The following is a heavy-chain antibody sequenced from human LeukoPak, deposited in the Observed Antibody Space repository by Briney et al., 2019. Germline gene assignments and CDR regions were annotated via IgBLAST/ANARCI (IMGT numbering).Heavy chain of an antibody. Sequence: GGCLRLSCAASGFTFSSCAMSWVRQAPGKGLEWVSAISGSGGSTYYADSVKGRFTISRDNTKNTLYLQMNSLRAEDTAVYYCAKDNGFRGIQLCIDYWGQGTLVTVSS. CDR1: GFTFSSCA. J-gene: IGHJ4*02. CDR2: ISGSGGST. V-gene: IGHV3-23*01. D-gene: IGHD5-18*01. CDR3: AKDNGFRGIQLCIDY.